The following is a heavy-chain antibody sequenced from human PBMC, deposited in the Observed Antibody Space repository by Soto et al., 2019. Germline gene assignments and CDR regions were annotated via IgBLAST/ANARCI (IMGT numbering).Heavy chain of an antibody. V-gene: IGHV1-69*01. Sequence: QVQLVQSGTEVKKPGSSAKVSCKASGGTFRNYVISWVRQAPGQGLEWMGGIIPLFGTTDYAKKFQGSIAITEDESTTTVYVDLSILRFEETAVYFCEIDVGSGEESVDWGQGTTVIVSS. CDR2: IIPLFGTT. D-gene: IGHD3-10*01. CDR3: EIDVGSGEESVD. CDR1: GGTFRNYV. J-gene: IGHJ6*02.